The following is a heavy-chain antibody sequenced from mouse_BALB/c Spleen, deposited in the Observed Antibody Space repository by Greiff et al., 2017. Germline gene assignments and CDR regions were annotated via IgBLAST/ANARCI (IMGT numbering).Heavy chain of an antibody. V-gene: IGHV1-87*01. CDR1: GYTFTSYW. CDR2: IYPGDGDT. CDR3: ARVGPMITYAMDY. Sequence: QVQLQQSGAELARPGASVKLSCKASGYTFTSYWMQWVKQRPGQGLEWIGAIYPGDGDTRYTQKFKGKATLTADKSSSTAYMQLSSLASEDSAVYYCARVGPMITYAMDYWGQGTSVTVSS. D-gene: IGHD2-4*01. J-gene: IGHJ4*01.